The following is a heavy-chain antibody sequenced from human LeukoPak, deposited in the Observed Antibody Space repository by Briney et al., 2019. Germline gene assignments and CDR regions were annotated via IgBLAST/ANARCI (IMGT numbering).Heavy chain of an antibody. CDR2: ISWNSGSV. CDR1: GFTFDDYA. V-gene: IGHV3-9*01. Sequence: PGGSLRHSCAASGFTFDDYAMHWVRQAPGKGLEWVSGISWNSGSVGYADSVKGRFTISRDNAKNSLYLQMNSLRAEDTALYYCAKDSSHGSGWYTGGFDYWGQGTLVTVSS. D-gene: IGHD6-19*01. J-gene: IGHJ4*02. CDR3: AKDSSHGSGWYTGGFDY.